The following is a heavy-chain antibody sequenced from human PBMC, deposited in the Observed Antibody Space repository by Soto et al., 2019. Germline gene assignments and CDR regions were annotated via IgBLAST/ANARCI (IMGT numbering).Heavy chain of an antibody. CDR1: GFDFSNYA. V-gene: IGHV3-23*01. CDR3: AKDSNGDYIGAFDD. J-gene: IGHJ4*02. D-gene: IGHD4-17*01. Sequence: EVQLLESGGALVQPGGSLRLSCVASGFDFSNYAVTWVRQAQGKGLEWVSSISRSSSVIYYADSVKGRFIISRDNSKNTLYLQMNSLRAEDTARYYCAKDSNGDYIGAFDDWGQGILVTVSS. CDR2: ISRSSSVI.